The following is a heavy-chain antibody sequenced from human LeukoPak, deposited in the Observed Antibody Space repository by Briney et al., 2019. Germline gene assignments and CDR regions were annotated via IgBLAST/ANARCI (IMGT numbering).Heavy chain of an antibody. Sequence: ASVKVSCKASGYSFTSYGISWVRQAPGQGLEWLGWISTYNANTNYALKLQGRVTLTTDTSTSTAYMELKSLRSDDTAVYYCAREECSIGVCYPSGYWGQGTLVTVSS. CDR3: AREECSIGVCYPSGY. D-gene: IGHD2-8*01. V-gene: IGHV1-18*01. CDR2: ISTYNANT. J-gene: IGHJ4*02. CDR1: GYSFTSYG.